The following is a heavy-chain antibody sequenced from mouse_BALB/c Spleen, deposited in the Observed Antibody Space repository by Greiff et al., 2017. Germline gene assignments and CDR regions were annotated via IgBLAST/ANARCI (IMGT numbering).Heavy chain of an antibody. Sequence: QVQLQQSGAELVRSGASVKLSCTASGFNIKDYYMHWVKQRPGQGLEWIGYINPSTGYTEYNQKFKDKATLTADKSSSTAYMQLSSLTSEDSAVYYCAPIHYYEGIAYWGQGTLVTVSA. CDR1: GFNIKDYY. J-gene: IGHJ3*01. D-gene: IGHD1-2*01. CDR2: INPSTGYT. CDR3: APIHYYEGIAY. V-gene: IGHV1S26*01.